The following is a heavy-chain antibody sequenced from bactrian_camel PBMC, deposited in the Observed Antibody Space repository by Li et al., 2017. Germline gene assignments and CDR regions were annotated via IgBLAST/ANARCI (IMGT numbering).Heavy chain of an antibody. CDR1: GHIDSGYC. CDR3: ATAWDGESASN. CDR2: RDSDGTQ. Sequence: DVQLVESGGGSVQAGESLKLSCAITGHIDSGYCLAWLRQAPGKEREAVYRRDSDGTQTYADSVKGRFTVSQDNAKNTVYPQLNNLKTEDTAVYYCATAWDGESASNRGPGTQVTVS. J-gene: IGHJ4*01. D-gene: IGHD1*01. V-gene: IGHV3S10*01.